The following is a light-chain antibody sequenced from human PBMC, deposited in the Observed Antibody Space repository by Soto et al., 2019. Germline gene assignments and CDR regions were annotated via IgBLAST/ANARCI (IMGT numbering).Light chain of an antibody. CDR3: QQYDNLLLT. J-gene: IGKJ4*01. CDR1: HDISNY. V-gene: IGKV1-33*01. CDR2: DAS. Sequence: DIQMTQSPSSLSASVGDRVTITCQASHDISNYLNWYQQKPGKAPKLLIYDASNLETGVPSRFSGSGSGTDFTFPISSLQPEDIATYYCQQYDNLLLTFGGGTKVEIK.